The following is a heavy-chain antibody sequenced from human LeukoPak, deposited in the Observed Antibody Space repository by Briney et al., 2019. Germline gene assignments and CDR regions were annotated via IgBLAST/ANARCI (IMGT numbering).Heavy chain of an antibody. V-gene: IGHV1-18*01. Sequence: ASVKVSCKASGYTFTSYVISWVRQAPGQGLEWMGWISVYNGNTNYAQKLQGRVTMTTDTSTSTAYMELRSLRSDDTAVYYCARERDSSGYYSVGYWGQGTLVTVSS. D-gene: IGHD3-22*01. J-gene: IGHJ4*02. CDR1: GYTFTSYV. CDR3: ARERDSSGYYSVGY. CDR2: ISVYNGNT.